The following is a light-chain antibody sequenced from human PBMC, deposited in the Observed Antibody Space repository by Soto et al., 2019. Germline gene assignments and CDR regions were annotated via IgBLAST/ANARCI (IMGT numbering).Light chain of an antibody. J-gene: IGLJ1*01. Sequence: QSVLTQPPSASGTPGQRVTISCSGSSSNIGSNTVNWYQHLPGTAPKLLIYSNNQRPSGVPDRFSGSKSGTSASLAISGLQSEDEADYYCAAWDDSLNGPFYVFGTGTKVTVL. CDR1: SSNIGSNT. V-gene: IGLV1-44*01. CDR2: SNN. CDR3: AAWDDSLNGPFYV.